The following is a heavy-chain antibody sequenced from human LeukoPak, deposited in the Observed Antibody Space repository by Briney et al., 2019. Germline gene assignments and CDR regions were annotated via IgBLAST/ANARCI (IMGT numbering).Heavy chain of an antibody. Sequence: QTGGSLRLSCAASGFTFSSYAMSRVRQAPGKGLEWVSAISGSGGSTYYADSVKGRFTTSRDNSKNTLYLQMNSLRAEDTAVYYCAKGTAVITKGFDYWGQGTLVTVSS. CDR2: ISGSGGST. CDR3: AKGTAVITKGFDY. CDR1: GFTFSSYA. J-gene: IGHJ4*02. D-gene: IGHD3-22*01. V-gene: IGHV3-23*01.